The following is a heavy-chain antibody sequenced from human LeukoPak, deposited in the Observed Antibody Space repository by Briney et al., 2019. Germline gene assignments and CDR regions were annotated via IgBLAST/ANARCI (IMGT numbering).Heavy chain of an antibody. D-gene: IGHD2-2*01. CDR2: ISWNSGSI. V-gene: IGHV3-9*01. Sequence: GGSLRLSCAASGFTFGDYAMHWVRQAPGKGLEWVSGISWNSGSIGYADSVKGRFTISRDNAKNSLYLQMNSLRAEDTALYYCAAWRGYCSSTSCSKDAFDIWGQGTMVTVSS. CDR3: AAWRGYCSSTSCSKDAFDI. J-gene: IGHJ3*02. CDR1: GFTFGDYA.